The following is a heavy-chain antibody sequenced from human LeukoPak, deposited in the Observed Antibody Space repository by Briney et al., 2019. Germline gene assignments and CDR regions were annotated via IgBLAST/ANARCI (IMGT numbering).Heavy chain of an antibody. J-gene: IGHJ4*02. Sequence: HPGGSLRLPCAASGFTFTSYAMTWVRLAPGKGLEWVSTISGGGSDTYYADSVRGRFTISRDNSKNTLYLQMNSLRAEDTAIYYCAKDDDSGSYSDCWGQGTLVPVSS. V-gene: IGHV3-23*01. CDR2: ISGGGSDT. D-gene: IGHD1-26*01. CDR3: AKDDDSGSYSDC. CDR1: GFTFTSYA.